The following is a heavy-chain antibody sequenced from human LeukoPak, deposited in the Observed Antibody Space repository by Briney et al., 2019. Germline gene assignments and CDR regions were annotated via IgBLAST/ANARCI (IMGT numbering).Heavy chain of an antibody. Sequence: PSETLSLTCTVSGGSISSYYWSWIRQPAGKALEWIGRIYSSGITNYNPSLESRVTISVDTSKKQFFLKLNSVTAADTAVYYCAREWYSSRWFDPWGQGTVVTVSS. J-gene: IGHJ5*02. D-gene: IGHD2-2*01. CDR1: GGSISSYY. CDR2: IYSSGIT. V-gene: IGHV4-4*07. CDR3: AREWYSSRWFDP.